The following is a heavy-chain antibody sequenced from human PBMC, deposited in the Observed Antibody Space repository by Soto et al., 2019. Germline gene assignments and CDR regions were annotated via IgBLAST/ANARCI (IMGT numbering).Heavy chain of an antibody. CDR1: GGSINSGDYY. CDR3: VRVLASGYSSSWYLDY. Sequence: QVQLQESGPGLVKPSETLSLTCTVSGGSINSGDYYWSWIRQHPGKGLEWIGHIYFTGNTFYIPSLKSRVSISLATSNNQFSLNLTSVTAADTAIYFCVRVLASGYSSSWYLDYWGQGTLVTVSS. D-gene: IGHD6-13*01. CDR2: IYFTGNT. J-gene: IGHJ4*02. V-gene: IGHV4-31*03.